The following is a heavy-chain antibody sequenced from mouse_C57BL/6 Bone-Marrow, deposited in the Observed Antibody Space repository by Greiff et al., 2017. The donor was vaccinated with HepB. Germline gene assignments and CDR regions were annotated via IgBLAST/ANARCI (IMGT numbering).Heavy chain of an antibody. V-gene: IGHV14-1*01. D-gene: IGHD1-1*01. CDR1: GFNIKDYY. Sequence: EVQLQQSGAELVWPGASVKLSCTASGFNIKDYYMHWVKQRPEQGLEWIGRIDPEDGDTEYAPKFQGKATMTADTSSNTAYLQLSSLTSEDTAVYYCTTDYYGSSSYFDYWGQGTTLTVSS. CDR2: IDPEDGDT. CDR3: TTDYYGSSSYFDY. J-gene: IGHJ2*01.